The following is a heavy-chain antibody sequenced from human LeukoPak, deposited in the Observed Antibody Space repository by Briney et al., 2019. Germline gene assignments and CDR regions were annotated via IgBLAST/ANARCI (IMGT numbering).Heavy chain of an antibody. CDR2: IKFDGTEK. CDR3: ARDHTDPGLFFDS. CDR1: GFTFSNYW. J-gene: IGHJ4*02. Sequence: GGSLRLSCAASGFTFSNYWMTWVRQAPGKGVEWVASIKFDGTEKYSVDSVKGRFTISRDNAENSLYLQMNSLRAEDTALYYCARDHTDPGLFFDSWGQGTLVTVSS. D-gene: IGHD2-21*01. V-gene: IGHV3-7*01.